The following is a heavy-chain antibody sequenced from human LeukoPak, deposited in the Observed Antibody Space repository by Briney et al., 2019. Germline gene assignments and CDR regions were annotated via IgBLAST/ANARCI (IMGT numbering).Heavy chain of an antibody. CDR3: ARERDPYYDSSGYYGSGDAFDI. J-gene: IGHJ3*02. Sequence: ASVKVSCKASGYTFTGYYMHWVRQAPGQGLEWMGWINPNSGDTNYAQKFQGRVTMTRDTSISTAYMELSRLRSDDTAVYYCARERDPYYDSSGYYGSGDAFDIWGQGAMVTVSS. CDR1: GYTFTGYY. D-gene: IGHD3-22*01. V-gene: IGHV1-2*02. CDR2: INPNSGDT.